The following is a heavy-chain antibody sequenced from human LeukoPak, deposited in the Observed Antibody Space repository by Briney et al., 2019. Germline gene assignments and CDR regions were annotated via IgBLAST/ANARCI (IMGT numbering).Heavy chain of an antibody. CDR3: ARERAAAVDY. V-gene: IGHV4-61*08. J-gene: IGHJ4*02. D-gene: IGHD6-13*01. Sequence: SETLSLTCTVSGGSISSGGYYWSWIRQPPGKGLEWIGYIYYSGSTNYNPSLKSRVTISVDTSKNQFSLKLSSVTAADTAVYYCARERAAAVDYWGQGTLVTVSS. CDR2: IYYSGST. CDR1: GGSISSGGYY.